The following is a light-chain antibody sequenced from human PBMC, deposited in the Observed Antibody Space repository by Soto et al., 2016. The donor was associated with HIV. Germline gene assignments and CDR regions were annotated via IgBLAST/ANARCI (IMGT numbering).Light chain of an antibody. V-gene: IGKV1-5*03. J-gene: IGKJ1*01. CDR1: QSINSW. CDR3: QQYYTYT. Sequence: DIQMTQSPSTLSASVGDRVTITCRASQSINSWLAWYQQKAGKAPKLLIYKASSLESGVPSRFSGSGSGTEFTLTISSLQPDDFATYYCQQYYTYTFGQGTKVDMK. CDR2: KAS.